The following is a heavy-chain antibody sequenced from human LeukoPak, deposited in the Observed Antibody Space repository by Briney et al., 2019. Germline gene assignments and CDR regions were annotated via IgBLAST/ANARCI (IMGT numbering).Heavy chain of an antibody. D-gene: IGHD2-2*01. CDR1: GFTFSSYW. Sequence: GGSLRLSCAASGFTFSSYWMSWVRQAPWKGLEWVANIKQDGSEKYYVDSVKGRFTISRDNAKNSLYLQMNSLRAEDTAVYYCARVPIVVVPAAPWNYFDYWGQGTLVTVSS. V-gene: IGHV3-7*01. CDR2: IKQDGSEK. CDR3: ARVPIVVVPAAPWNYFDY. J-gene: IGHJ4*02.